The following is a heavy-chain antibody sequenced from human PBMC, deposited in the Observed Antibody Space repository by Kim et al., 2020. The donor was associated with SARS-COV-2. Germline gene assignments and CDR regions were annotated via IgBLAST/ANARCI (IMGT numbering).Heavy chain of an antibody. J-gene: IGHJ4*02. CDR1: GYSFTSYW. CDR3: ARPIGYCSSTSCYHYFDY. CDR2: IYPGDSDT. D-gene: IGHD2-2*01. Sequence: GESLKISCKGSGYSFTSYWIGWVRQMPGKGLEWMGIIYPGDSDTRYSPSFQGQVTISADKSISTAYLQWSSLKASDTAMYYCARPIGYCSSTSCYHYFDYWGRGTLVTVSS. V-gene: IGHV5-51*01.